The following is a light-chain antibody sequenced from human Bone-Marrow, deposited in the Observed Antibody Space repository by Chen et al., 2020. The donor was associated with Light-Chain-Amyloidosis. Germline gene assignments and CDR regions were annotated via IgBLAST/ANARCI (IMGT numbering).Light chain of an antibody. CDR1: SSDVGAYNY. CDR3: SSYTRSNALL. J-gene: IGLJ2*01. V-gene: IGLV2-14*01. CDR2: EVN. Sequence: QSALTQPASVSGSPGPSITISCTGTSSDVGAYNYVSWYQQHPGKAPKLMIFEVNTRPSGISNRFCVSKSGNTASLTISGLQAEDEADYYCSSYTRSNALLFGGGTKLTVL.